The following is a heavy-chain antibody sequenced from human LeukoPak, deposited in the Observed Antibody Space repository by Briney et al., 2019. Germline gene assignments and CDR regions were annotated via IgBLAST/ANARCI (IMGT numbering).Heavy chain of an antibody. CDR2: MNTDGTRI. CDR1: GFTFRRYW. J-gene: IGHJ4*02. D-gene: IGHD2-8*02. V-gene: IGHV3-74*01. CDR3: ASDFTGRDDY. Sequence: GGSLRLSCAASGFTFRRYWMHWVRQAPGKGLVWVSRMNTDGTRIDYADSVKGRFTISRDNAKDTLYLQMNSLGVEDTAVYFCASDFTGRDDYWGQGTLVSVSS.